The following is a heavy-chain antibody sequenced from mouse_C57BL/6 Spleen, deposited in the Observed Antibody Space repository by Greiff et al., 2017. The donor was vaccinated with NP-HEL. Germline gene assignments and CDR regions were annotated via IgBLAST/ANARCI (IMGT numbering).Heavy chain of an antibody. CDR1: GYTFTSYG. CDR3: ARKIITTVVDWYFDV. V-gene: IGHV1-81*01. CDR2: IYPRSGNT. D-gene: IGHD1-1*01. Sequence: QVQLKQSGAELARPGASVKLSCKASGYTFTSYGISWVKQRTGQGLEWIGEIYPRSGNTYYNEKFKGKATLTADKSSSTAYMELRSLTSEDSAVYFCARKIITTVVDWYFDVWGTGTTVTVSS. J-gene: IGHJ1*03.